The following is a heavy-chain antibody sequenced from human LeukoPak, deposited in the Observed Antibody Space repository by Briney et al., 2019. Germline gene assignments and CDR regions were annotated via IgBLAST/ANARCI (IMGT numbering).Heavy chain of an antibody. Sequence: PGGSLRLSCAASAFTFSDYEMNWVRQAPGKGLEWLSYISASGGTTHYADSVKGRFTISRDNAKNSLYLQMNNLRVEDTAVYYCVSSAWNHWGQGTLVTVSS. CDR2: ISASGGTT. D-gene: IGHD6-19*01. CDR1: AFTFSDYE. V-gene: IGHV3-48*03. CDR3: VSSAWNH. J-gene: IGHJ5*02.